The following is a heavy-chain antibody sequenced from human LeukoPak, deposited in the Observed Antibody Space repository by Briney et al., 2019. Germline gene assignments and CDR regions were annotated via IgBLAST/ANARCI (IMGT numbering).Heavy chain of an antibody. CDR1: GGSISTYY. CDR2: IYYSGST. V-gene: IGHV4-59*01. J-gene: IGHJ4*02. D-gene: IGHD1-26*01. Sequence: SETLSLTCTVSGGSISTYYWSWIRQPPGKGLEWIGYIYYSGSTNYNPSLKSRVTISVDTSKNQFSLKLTSVTAADTAVYYCARGVNSGYFDYCGQGTLVTVSS. CDR3: ARGVNSGYFDY.